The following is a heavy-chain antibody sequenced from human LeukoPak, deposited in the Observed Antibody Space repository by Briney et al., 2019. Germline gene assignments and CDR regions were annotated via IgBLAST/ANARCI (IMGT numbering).Heavy chain of an antibody. CDR2: INPNSGGT. Sequence: ASVKVSCKASGYTFTGYYMHWVRQAPGQGLEWMGWINPNSGGTNYAQKFQGRVTMTRDTSISTAYMELSRLRSDDTAVYYGARWQARGCTGSTSRKGNLDYWGQGTMVTVSS. V-gene: IGHV1-2*02. D-gene: IGHD2-15*01. CDR3: ARWQARGCTGSTSRKGNLDY. CDR1: GYTFTGYY. J-gene: IGHJ4*02.